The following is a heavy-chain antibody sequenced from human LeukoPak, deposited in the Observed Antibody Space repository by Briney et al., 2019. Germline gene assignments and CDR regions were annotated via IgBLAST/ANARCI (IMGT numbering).Heavy chain of an antibody. D-gene: IGHD3-22*01. CDR3: ARDLKDYYDSSGYPPFGY. CDR1: GGSIGSGDYY. V-gene: IGHV4-30-4*01. Sequence: SETLSLTCTVSGGSIGSGDYYWSWIRQPPGKGLEWIGYIYYSGSTYYNPSLKSRVTISVDTSKNQFSLKLSSVTAADTAVYYCARDLKDYYDSSGYPPFGYWGQGTLVTVSS. J-gene: IGHJ4*02. CDR2: IYYSGST.